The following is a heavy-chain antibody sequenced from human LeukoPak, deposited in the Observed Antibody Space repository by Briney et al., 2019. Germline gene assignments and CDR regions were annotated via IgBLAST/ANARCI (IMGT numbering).Heavy chain of an antibody. CDR2: INQDGGTE. V-gene: IGHV3-7*01. D-gene: IGHD1-1*01. CDR3: ARHTLWRFDY. J-gene: IGHJ4*02. Sequence: GGSLRLSCAAYGFTFTNYWLTWVRQAPGKGLEWVANINQDGGTEYYVDSMKGRFTISRDNAKNLVYLQINSLRAEDTALYFCARHTLWRFDYWGQGALVTVSS. CDR1: GFTFTNYW.